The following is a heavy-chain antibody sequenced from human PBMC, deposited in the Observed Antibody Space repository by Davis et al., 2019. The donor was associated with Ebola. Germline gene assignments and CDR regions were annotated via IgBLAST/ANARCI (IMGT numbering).Heavy chain of an antibody. J-gene: IGHJ6*02. CDR2: TSHHPDYT. CDR3: ARGSYGDYSYYYGIDV. CDR1: GGSFTAYF. D-gene: IGHD4-17*01. V-gene: IGHV4-34*01. Sequence: MPGGSLRLSCAVYGGSFTAYFWSWIRQPPGKGLEWIGETSHHPDYTNYSPSFGGRVTISVDTSKNQFSLKLSAVTAAETAVYYCARGSYGDYSYYYGIDVWGQGTTVTVSS.